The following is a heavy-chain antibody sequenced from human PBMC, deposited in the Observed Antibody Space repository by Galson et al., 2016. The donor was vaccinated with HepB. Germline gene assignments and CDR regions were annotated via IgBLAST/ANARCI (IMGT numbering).Heavy chain of an antibody. CDR1: GFTFSRCG. CDR2: ISYDGSNK. Sequence: SLRLSCAVSGFTFSRCGMYWVRQAPAKGLEWVALISYDGSNKYYADSVKGRFTISRDNSKNTLYLQMNSQRAEDTAVYYCAKEGCYYDSSGCGFDYWGQGTLVTVSS. V-gene: IGHV3-30*18. D-gene: IGHD3-22*01. J-gene: IGHJ4*02. CDR3: AKEGCYYDSSGCGFDY.